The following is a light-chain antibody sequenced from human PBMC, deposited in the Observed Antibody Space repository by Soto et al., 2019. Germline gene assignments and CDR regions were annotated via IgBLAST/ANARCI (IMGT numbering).Light chain of an antibody. CDR2: GAS. CDR1: QSVTSNY. J-gene: IGKJ4*01. V-gene: IGKV3-20*01. CDR3: QQYGTTPLT. Sequence: EIVLTQSPGTLSLSPGERATLSCRASQSVTSNYLAWCQQRPGQAPRLLIYGASTRATGIPDRFSGSGSGTDFTLTISRLEPEDFAVYYCQQYGTTPLTFGGGTKVDIK.